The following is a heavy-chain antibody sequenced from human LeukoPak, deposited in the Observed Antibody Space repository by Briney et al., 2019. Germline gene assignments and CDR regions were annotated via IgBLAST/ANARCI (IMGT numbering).Heavy chain of an antibody. CDR3: AKLAASETGEGS. Sequence: ASVKVSCKASGYTFTSNHIHCVRQAPGQGLEWMGVINPSGNSTSYAQKFQGRVTMTRDTSTSTVYMELSSLRSEDTAIYYCAKLAASETGEGSWGQGTLVTVSS. D-gene: IGHD6-13*01. V-gene: IGHV1-46*01. J-gene: IGHJ5*02. CDR2: INPSGNST. CDR1: GYTFTSNH.